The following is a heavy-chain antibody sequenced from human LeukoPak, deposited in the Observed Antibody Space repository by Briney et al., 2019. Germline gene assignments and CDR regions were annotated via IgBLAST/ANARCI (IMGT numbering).Heavy chain of an antibody. Sequence: SETLSLTCTVSGYSISSGYYWGWIRQPPGKGLEWIGNIYHDGSTYYNPSLKSRVTMSVDTSKNQFSLTVSSVTAADTAVYYCARSGASNSGWPFDFWGQGTLVTVPS. J-gene: IGHJ4*02. V-gene: IGHV4-38-2*02. CDR2: IYHDGST. CDR1: GYSISSGYY. D-gene: IGHD6-19*01. CDR3: ARSGASNSGWPFDF.